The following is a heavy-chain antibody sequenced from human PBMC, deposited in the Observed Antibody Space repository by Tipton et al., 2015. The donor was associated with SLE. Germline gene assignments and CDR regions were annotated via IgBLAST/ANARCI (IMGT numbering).Heavy chain of an antibody. CDR1: GDTFSSYA. V-gene: IGHV1-69*05. Sequence: QSGPEVKQPGSSVKVSCKASGDTFSSYAISWVRQAPGQGLQWMGGIIPIFGTANYAQKFRGRVTITTDESTSTAYMELSSLRSEDTAVYYCAREYSSSQLGFDPWGQGTLVTVSS. CDR3: AREYSSSQLGFDP. D-gene: IGHD6-19*01. J-gene: IGHJ5*02. CDR2: IIPIFGTA.